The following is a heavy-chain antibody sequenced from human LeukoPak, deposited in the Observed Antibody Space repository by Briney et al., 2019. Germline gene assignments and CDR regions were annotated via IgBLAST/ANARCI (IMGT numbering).Heavy chain of an antibody. CDR3: AKDSRWLGELFTFYFDY. CDR1: GFTFSSYG. CDR2: ISYDGSNE. J-gene: IGHJ4*02. D-gene: IGHD3-10*01. V-gene: IGHV3-30*18. Sequence: GGSLRLSCADSGFTFSSYGMHWVRQAPGKRLEWVAIISYDGSNEYYADSVKGRFTISRDNSRNTLFLQMNSLRAEDTAVYYCAKDSRWLGELFTFYFDYWGQGTPVTVSS.